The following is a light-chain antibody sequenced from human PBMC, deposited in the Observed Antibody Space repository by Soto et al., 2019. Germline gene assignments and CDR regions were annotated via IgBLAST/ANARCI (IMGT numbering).Light chain of an antibody. V-gene: IGLV2-14*01. CDR2: DVS. Sequence: QTGLTHPASVSGSPGQSITKSCTGSSSDVAGYNYVSWYQQHPGKAPKLMIYDVSNRPSGVSNRFSGSKSGNTASLTISGLQADVEVVQYCTSYTSISVFAIWRKVPVL. CDR1: SSDVAGYNY. CDR3: TSYTSISV. J-gene: IGLJ1*01.